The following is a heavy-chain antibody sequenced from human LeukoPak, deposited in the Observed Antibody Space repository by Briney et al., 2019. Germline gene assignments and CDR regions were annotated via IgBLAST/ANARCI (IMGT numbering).Heavy chain of an antibody. CDR3: ARHLYDSSGYLDY. J-gene: IGHJ4*02. D-gene: IGHD3-22*01. Sequence: SETLSLTCTVSGGSISSGGYYWSWIRQHPGKGLEWIGYIYYSGSTYYNPSLKSRVTISVDTSKNQFSLKLSSVTAADTAVYYCARHLYDSSGYLDYWGQGTLVTVSS. CDR2: IYYSGST. V-gene: IGHV4-31*03. CDR1: GGSISSGGYY.